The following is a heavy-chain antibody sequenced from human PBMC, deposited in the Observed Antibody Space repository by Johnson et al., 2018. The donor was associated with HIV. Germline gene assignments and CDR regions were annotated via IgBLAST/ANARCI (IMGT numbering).Heavy chain of an antibody. CDR2: IRYEGSDK. CDR1: GFAFSRYG. V-gene: IGHV3-30*02. J-gene: IGHJ3*02. D-gene: IGHD6-13*01. Sequence: QVQLVESGGGVVHPGGSLRLSCAASGFAFSRYGIHWVRQAPGTGLEWVAFIRYEGSDKYYADSVKGRFTISRDNAKNTLYLQMNSLRAEDTAVYYCAREQELIGERAFDIWGQGTMVTVSS. CDR3: AREQELIGERAFDI.